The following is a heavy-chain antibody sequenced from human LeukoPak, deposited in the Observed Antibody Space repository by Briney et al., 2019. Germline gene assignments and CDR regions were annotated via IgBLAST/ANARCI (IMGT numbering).Heavy chain of an antibody. CDR1: GFTFSSYS. V-gene: IGHV3-30*18. CDR3: AQELGHKRWYIDY. CDR2: ISADGRTQ. D-gene: IGHD4-23*01. J-gene: IGHJ4*02. Sequence: GGSLRLSCAASGFTFSSYSINWVRQAPGKGLEWVTVISADGRTQPYADSVKGRFTVSRDNSLNTLHLQMNSLKAGDTAVYYCAQELGHKRWYIDYWGQGALVTVSS.